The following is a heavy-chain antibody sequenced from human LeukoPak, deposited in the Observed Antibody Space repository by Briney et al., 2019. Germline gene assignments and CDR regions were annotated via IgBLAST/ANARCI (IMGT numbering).Heavy chain of an antibody. Sequence: SETLSLTCTVSGGSISRYYWSWIRQPPGKGLVWIGYIDDSGRTNYNPSLKSRVTISVATSKNQFSLKLISESAADTAVYYCARHGGAYSFDYWGQGTLVTVSS. V-gene: IGHV4-59*08. CDR1: GGSISRYY. J-gene: IGHJ4*02. CDR2: IDDSGRT. CDR3: ARHGGAYSFDY. D-gene: IGHD2-21*01.